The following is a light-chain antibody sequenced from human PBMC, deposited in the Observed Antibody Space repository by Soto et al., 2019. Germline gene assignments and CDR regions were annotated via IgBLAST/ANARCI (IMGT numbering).Light chain of an antibody. V-gene: IGLV2-23*01. CDR3: CSYAGSYV. J-gene: IGLJ1*01. CDR2: EGS. Sequence: QSALTQPASVSGSPGQSITISCTGTSSDVGSYNLVSWYQQHPGKAPKLMIYEGSKRPSGVSNRFSGSKSGNTASLTISGLQAEDEAYYYCCSYAGSYVFGTGNKVTVL. CDR1: SSDVGSYNL.